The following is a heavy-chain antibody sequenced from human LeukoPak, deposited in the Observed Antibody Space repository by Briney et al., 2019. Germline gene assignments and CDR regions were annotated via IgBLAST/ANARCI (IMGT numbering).Heavy chain of an antibody. CDR2: ISSSSSTI. CDR3: AALDV. J-gene: IGHJ6*04. Sequence: GGSLRLSCVVSGFGFSDSYMTWIRQTPGKGLEWLAYISSSSSTIYYADSVKGRFTISRDNAKNSLYLQMNSLRAEDTAVYYCAALDVWGKGTTVTVSS. CDR1: GFGFSDSY. V-gene: IGHV3-11*04.